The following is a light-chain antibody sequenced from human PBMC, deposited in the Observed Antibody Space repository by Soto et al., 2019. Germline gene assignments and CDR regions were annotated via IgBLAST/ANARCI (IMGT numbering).Light chain of an antibody. Sequence: PGERATLSCRASQPVSSSSLAWYQQKPGQAPRLLIYGASSRATGIPDRFSGSGSGTDFTLTISRLEPEDFAVYYCQQYGSSPFTFGPGTKVDIK. V-gene: IGKV3-20*01. CDR2: GAS. J-gene: IGKJ3*01. CDR3: QQYGSSPFT. CDR1: QPVSSSS.